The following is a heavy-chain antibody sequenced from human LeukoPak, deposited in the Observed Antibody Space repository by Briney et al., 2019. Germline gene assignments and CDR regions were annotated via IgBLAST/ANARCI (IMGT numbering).Heavy chain of an antibody. Sequence: GGSPRLSCAASGFSLSSYAMSWVRQTPEKGLERLSAITGGGGGTYADAVKGRFTISRDNCKNTLYLQMNSLRAEYTAVYYCAKDLYEAYYWGQGTLVTVSS. J-gene: IGHJ4*02. D-gene: IGHD2-2*02. V-gene: IGHV3-23*01. CDR2: ITGGGGGT. CDR1: GFSLSSYA. CDR3: AKDLYEAYY.